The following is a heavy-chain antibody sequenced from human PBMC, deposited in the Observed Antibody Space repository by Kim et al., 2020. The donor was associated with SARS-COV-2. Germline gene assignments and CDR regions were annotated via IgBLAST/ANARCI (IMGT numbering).Heavy chain of an antibody. CDR3: ARVPLWFGELGYFDY. J-gene: IGHJ4*02. V-gene: IGHV4-39*01. CDR2: IYYSGST. CDR1: GGSISSSSYY. D-gene: IGHD3-10*01. Sequence: SETLSLTCTVSGGSISSSSYYWGWIRQPPGKGLEWIGSIYYSGSTYYNPSLKSRVTKSVDTSKNQFSLKLSSVTAADTTVYYCARVPLWFGELGYFDYWGQGTLVTVSS.